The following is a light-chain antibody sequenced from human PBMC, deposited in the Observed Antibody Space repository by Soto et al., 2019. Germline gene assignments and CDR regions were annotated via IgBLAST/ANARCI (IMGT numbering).Light chain of an antibody. V-gene: IGKV1-12*01. CDR2: AAS. Sequence: DIQMTQSPSSVSASVGDRVTITCRASQGIRSWFAWYQQKPGKAPKLLIYAASSLQSGGPSRFSGSGSGTDFTLTISSLQPEDFATYYCQQANSFPLTFGGGTKVEIK. J-gene: IGKJ4*01. CDR1: QGIRSW. CDR3: QQANSFPLT.